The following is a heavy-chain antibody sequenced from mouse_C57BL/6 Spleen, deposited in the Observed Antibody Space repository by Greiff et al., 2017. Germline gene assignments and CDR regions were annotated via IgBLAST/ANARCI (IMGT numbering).Heavy chain of an antibody. V-gene: IGHV1-39*01. CDR2: INPNYGTT. D-gene: IGHD1-1*01. J-gene: IGHJ1*03. CDR1: GYSFTDYN. CDR3: ARGHYGSSYWYFDV. Sequence: EVQGVESGPELVKPGASVKISCKASGYSFTDYNMNWVKQSNGKSLEWIGVINPNYGTTSYNQKFKGKATLTVDQSSSTAYMQLNSLTSEDSAVYYCARGHYGSSYWYFDVWGTGTTVTGSS.